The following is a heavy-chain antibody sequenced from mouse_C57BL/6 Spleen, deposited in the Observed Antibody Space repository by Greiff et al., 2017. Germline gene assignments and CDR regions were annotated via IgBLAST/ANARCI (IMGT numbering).Heavy chain of an antibody. D-gene: IGHD2-4*01. J-gene: IGHJ4*01. Sequence: EVKLQESGAELVRPGASVKLSCTASGFNIKDYYMHWVKQRPEQGLEWIGRIDPEDGDTEYAPKFQGKATMTADTSSNTAYLQLSSLTSEDTAVYYCTSHYDYDVDAMDYWGQGTSVTVSS. CDR1: GFNIKDYY. V-gene: IGHV14-1*01. CDR3: TSHYDYDVDAMDY. CDR2: IDPEDGDT.